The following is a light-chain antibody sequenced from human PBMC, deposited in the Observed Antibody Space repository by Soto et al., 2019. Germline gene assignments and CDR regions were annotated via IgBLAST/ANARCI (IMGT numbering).Light chain of an antibody. CDR3: QQRRTRPPT. J-gene: IGKJ2*01. CDR1: QSVSTA. CDR2: DAS. V-gene: IGKV3-11*01. Sequence: EVVLTQSPVTLSLSPGDRAALSCRASQSVSTAVAWYQQKPGQAPRLLIYDASDRATGVPARFSGSGSGTDFTLTISSLEPEDFAVYFCQQRRTRPPTFGQGTKLDI.